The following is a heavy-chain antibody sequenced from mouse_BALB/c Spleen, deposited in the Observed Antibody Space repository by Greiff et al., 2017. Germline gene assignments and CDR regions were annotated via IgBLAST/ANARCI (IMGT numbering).Heavy chain of an antibody. Sequence: QVQLQQPGAELVKPGASVKLSCKASGYTFTSYWMHWVKQRPGQGLEWIGEIDPSDSYTNYNQKFKGKATLTVDKSSSTAYMQLSSLTSEDSAVYYCARKWLAWFAYWGQGTLVTVSA. CDR3: ARKWLAWFAY. V-gene: IGHV1-69*02. CDR1: GYTFTSYW. D-gene: IGHD1-3*01. CDR2: IDPSDSYT. J-gene: IGHJ3*01.